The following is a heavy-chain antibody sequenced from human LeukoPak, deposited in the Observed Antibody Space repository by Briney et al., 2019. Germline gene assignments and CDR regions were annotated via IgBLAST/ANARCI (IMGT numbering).Heavy chain of an antibody. V-gene: IGHV1-8*01. CDR3: AKTENDYVWGSYRWFDY. CDR2: MNPNSGNT. J-gene: IGHJ4*02. D-gene: IGHD3-16*02. CDR1: GYTFTNYD. Sequence: ASVKVSCKASGYTFTNYDINWVRQATGQGLEWMGWMNPNSGNTGYAQKFQGRVTMTRNTSISTAYMELSSLRSEDTAVYYCAKTENDYVWGSYRWFDYWGQGTLVTVSS.